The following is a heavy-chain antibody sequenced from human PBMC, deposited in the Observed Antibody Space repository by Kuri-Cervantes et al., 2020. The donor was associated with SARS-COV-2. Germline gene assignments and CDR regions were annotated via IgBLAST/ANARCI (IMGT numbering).Heavy chain of an antibody. CDR3: ARAEKRTIFGVVNYYYYGMDV. V-gene: IGHV3-33*08. Sequence: GGSLRLSCAASGFTFSPYGMQWVRQAPGKGLEWVAVIWYDGSNKYYADSVKGRFTISRDNSKNTLYLQMNSLRAEDTAVYYCARAEKRTIFGVVNYYYYGMDVWGQGTTVTVSS. CDR1: GFTFSPYG. D-gene: IGHD3-3*01. J-gene: IGHJ6*02. CDR2: IWYDGSNK.